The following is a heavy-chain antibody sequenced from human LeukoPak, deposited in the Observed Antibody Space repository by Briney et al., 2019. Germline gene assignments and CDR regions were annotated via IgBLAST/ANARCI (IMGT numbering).Heavy chain of an antibody. CDR3: ARDGGVSSSWSGFGL. CDR1: GGSMTSQY. V-gene: IGHV4-59*11. J-gene: IGHJ3*01. D-gene: IGHD6-13*01. CDR2: IHHSGST. Sequence: SDTLSLTCSVSGGSMTSQYWSWVRLPPGKGLEWIGYIHHSGSTNYNASLRSRVTMFIDMSKKQFSLELSSVYAADTAIYYCARDGGVSSSWSGFGLWGQGSMVTVSS.